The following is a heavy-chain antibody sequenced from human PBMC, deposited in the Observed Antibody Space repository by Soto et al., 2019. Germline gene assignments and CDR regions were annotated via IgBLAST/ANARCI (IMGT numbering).Heavy chain of an antibody. CDR1: GYRFTSYW. V-gene: IGHV5-51*01. Sequence: GASLKISCTGSGYRFTSYWIGWVRQMPGKGLEWMGIIYPGDSDTRYSPSFQGQVTISADKSISTAYLQWSSLKASDTAMYYCARGEAGITIFGVVKNWFDPWGQGTLVTVSS. CDR2: IYPGDSDT. CDR3: ARGEAGITIFGVVKNWFDP. D-gene: IGHD3-3*01. J-gene: IGHJ5*02.